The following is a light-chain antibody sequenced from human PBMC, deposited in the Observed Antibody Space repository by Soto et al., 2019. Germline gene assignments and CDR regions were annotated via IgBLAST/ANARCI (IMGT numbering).Light chain of an antibody. Sequence: QSVLTQPPSASGTPGQRGTISCSGSSSNIGSNTVNWYQQLPGTAPKLLIYSNNQRPSGVPDRFSGSKSGTSASLAISGLQSENEADYYCAAWDDSLNGHVVFGGWTQLTVL. CDR3: AAWDDSLNGHVV. V-gene: IGLV1-44*01. CDR1: SSNIGSNT. J-gene: IGLJ2*01. CDR2: SNN.